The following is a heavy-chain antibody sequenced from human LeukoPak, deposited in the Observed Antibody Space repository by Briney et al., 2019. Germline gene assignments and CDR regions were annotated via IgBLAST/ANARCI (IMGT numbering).Heavy chain of an antibody. V-gene: IGHV3-21*01. CDR1: GFTFSSYS. CDR2: ISSSSSYI. J-gene: IGHJ3*01. D-gene: IGHD2/OR15-2a*01. CDR3: ARVETPTFYDAFDL. Sequence: GGSLRLSCAASGFTFSSYSMNWVRQAPGKGLEWVSSISSSSSYIYYADSVKGRFTISRDNAKNSLYLQMNSLRAEDTAVYYCARVETPTFYDAFDLWGQGTMVTVSS.